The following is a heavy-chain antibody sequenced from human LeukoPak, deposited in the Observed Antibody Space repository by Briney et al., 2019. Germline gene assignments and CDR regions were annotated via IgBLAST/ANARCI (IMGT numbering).Heavy chain of an antibody. Sequence: SETLSLTCAVYGGSFSGYYWSWIRQPPGKGLEWIGEINHSGTTNYNPSLKSRVTISVDTSKNQFSLKLISVTAADTAVYYCARGLPTRYYGSGSYYNRGGQGTLVTVSS. V-gene: IGHV4-34*01. CDR1: GGSFSGYY. CDR2: INHSGTT. CDR3: ARGLPTRYYGSGSYYNR. D-gene: IGHD3-10*01. J-gene: IGHJ4*02.